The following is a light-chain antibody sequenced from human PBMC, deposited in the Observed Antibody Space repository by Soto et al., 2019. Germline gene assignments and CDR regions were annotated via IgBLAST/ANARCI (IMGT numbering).Light chain of an antibody. CDR1: HYIYSN. V-gene: IGKV3-15*01. CDR2: RES. Sequence: VLPQSPGTLSMSPGEGTHLSFTASHYIYSNVAWFQQRPGQAPRLLIYRESTRATGNQARFTGSGSGTEFTLTITSLKSEDFELYYCKQYHNLWKFGKGTKVAIK. J-gene: IGKJ1*01. CDR3: KQYHNLWK.